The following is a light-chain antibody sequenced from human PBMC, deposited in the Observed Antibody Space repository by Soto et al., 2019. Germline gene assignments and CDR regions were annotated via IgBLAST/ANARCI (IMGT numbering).Light chain of an antibody. CDR1: SSDVGAYNY. Sequence: QSVLAQPASVSGSPGQSITISCTGTSSDVGAYNYVSWYHQHPGKAPKLMIYEVRGRPSGVSNRFSGSKSGNTASLTISGLQAEDEGDYFCSSYGSTSARYVFGTGTKVTVL. V-gene: IGLV2-14*01. CDR3: SSYGSTSARYV. J-gene: IGLJ1*01. CDR2: EVR.